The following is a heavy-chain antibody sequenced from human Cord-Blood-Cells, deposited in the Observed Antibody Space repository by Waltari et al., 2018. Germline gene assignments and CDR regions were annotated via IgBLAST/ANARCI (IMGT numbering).Heavy chain of an antibody. CDR3: AKEFPLWFGECSFDY. Sequence: EVQLLESGGGLVQPGGSLRLSCAASGFTFSSYAMSWVRQAPGKGLEWVAAISGSGGSTYYADAVKGRFTISRDNSKNTRYLQMNSLRAEDTAVDYCAKEFPLWFGECSFDYWGQGTLVTVSS. D-gene: IGHD3-10*01. CDR2: ISGSGGST. J-gene: IGHJ4*02. CDR1: GFTFSSYA. V-gene: IGHV3-23*01.